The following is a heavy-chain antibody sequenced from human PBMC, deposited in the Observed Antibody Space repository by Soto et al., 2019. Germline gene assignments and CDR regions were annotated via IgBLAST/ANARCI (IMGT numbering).Heavy chain of an antibody. CDR2: ISGTSNII. CDR1: GFTFISYG. V-gene: IGHV3-48*01. CDR3: TRDEGYCSGGRCYFVYFHY. Sequence: EVHLLESGGSLVQPGGSLRLSCAASGFTFISYGINWVRQAPGKGLEWVSYISGTSNIIYYADSVKGRFTVSRDTAKNSVYLQMNSLRAEDTAVYYCTRDEGYCSGGRCYFVYFHYWGQGTLATVSS. J-gene: IGHJ1*01. D-gene: IGHD2-15*01.